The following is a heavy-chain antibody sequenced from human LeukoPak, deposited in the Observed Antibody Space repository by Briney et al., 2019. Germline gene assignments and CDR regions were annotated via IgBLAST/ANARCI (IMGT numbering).Heavy chain of an antibody. Sequence: SETLSLTCTVSGASISSYYWSWIRQPAGKGLEWIGRIYTSGSTNYNPSLKSRVTISVDTSKNQFSLKLSSVTAADTAVYYCAGMSAGYSSGWYLGYYFDYWGQGTLVTVSS. CDR2: IYTSGST. D-gene: IGHD6-19*01. CDR3: AGMSAGYSSGWYLGYYFDY. V-gene: IGHV4-4*07. CDR1: GASISSYY. J-gene: IGHJ4*02.